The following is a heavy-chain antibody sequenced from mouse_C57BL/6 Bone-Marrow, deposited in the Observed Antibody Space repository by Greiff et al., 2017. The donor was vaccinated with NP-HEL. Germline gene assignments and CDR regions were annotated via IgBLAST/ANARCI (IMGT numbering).Heavy chain of an antibody. CDR2: SDPNSGGT. Sequence: QVQQQPGAELVKPGASVKLSCKASGYTFTSYLMHWVKQRPGRGLEWIGRSDPNSGGTKYNEKFKSKATLTVDKPSSTAYMQLNSLTSEDSAVYYCARYYYGSSSFDYWGQGTTLTVSS. J-gene: IGHJ2*01. CDR3: ARYYYGSSSFDY. D-gene: IGHD1-1*01. V-gene: IGHV1-72*01. CDR1: GYTFTSYL.